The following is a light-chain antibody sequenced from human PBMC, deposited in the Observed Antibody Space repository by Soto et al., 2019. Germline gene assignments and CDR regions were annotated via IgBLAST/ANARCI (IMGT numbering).Light chain of an antibody. J-gene: IGKJ1*01. CDR2: GAS. CDR3: QYSDTFSWK. V-gene: IGKV1-5*01. CDR1: EDIDTS. Sequence: DIQMTQSPSTLSVSLGDRITITCRASEDIDTSLAWFQQRPGKAPKVLIAGASGLMNGVPSTFSGSGSGTEFALTISSVQPDYSPTSFCQYSDTFSWKFSQGTKLDIK.